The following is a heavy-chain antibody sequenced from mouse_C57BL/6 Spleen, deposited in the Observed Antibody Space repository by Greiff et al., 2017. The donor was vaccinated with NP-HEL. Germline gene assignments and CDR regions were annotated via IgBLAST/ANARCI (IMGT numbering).Heavy chain of an antibody. D-gene: IGHD1-1*01. CDR2: IYPGSGST. V-gene: IGHV1-55*01. CDR3: ARAYYGKSYYAMDY. J-gene: IGHJ4*01. Sequence: QVQLQQPGAELVKPGASVKMSCKASGYTFTSYWITWVKQRPGQGLEWIGDIYPGSGSTNYNEKFKSKATLTVDTSSSTAYMQLSSLTSEDSAVYYCARAYYGKSYYAMDYWGQGTSVTVSS. CDR1: GYTFTSYW.